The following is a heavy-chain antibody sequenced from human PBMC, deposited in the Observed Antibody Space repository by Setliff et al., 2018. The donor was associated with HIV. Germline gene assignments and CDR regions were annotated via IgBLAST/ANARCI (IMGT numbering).Heavy chain of an antibody. V-gene: IGHV1-69-2*01. CDR2: ADPEDDEK. Sequence: GASVKVSCKTSGYTFTDYYIHWVQQAPGKGLEWLGRADPEDDEKIYAEKFRGRVTITADTSTHTAHMELTSLRSDDTAVYYCATDPTYSSGSPDIWGQGTMVTVSS. J-gene: IGHJ3*02. CDR3: ATDPTYSSGSPDI. D-gene: IGHD6-19*01. CDR1: GYTFTDYY.